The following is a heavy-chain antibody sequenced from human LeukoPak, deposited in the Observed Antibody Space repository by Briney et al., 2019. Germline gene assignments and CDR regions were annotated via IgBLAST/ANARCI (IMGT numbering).Heavy chain of an antibody. J-gene: IGHJ4*02. CDR1: GYTFTSYA. D-gene: IGHD3-22*01. Sequence: ASVKVSCKASGYTFTSYAMHWVRQAPGQRLEWMGWINAGNGNTKYSQEFQGRVTITRDTSASTAYMELSSLRSEDMAVYYCARDRLALYDSSGYSPKYYFDYWGQGTLVTVSS. V-gene: IGHV1-3*03. CDR3: ARDRLALYDSSGYSPKYYFDY. CDR2: INAGNGNT.